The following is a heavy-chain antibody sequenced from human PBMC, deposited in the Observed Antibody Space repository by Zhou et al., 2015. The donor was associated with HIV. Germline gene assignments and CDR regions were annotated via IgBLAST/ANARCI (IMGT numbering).Heavy chain of an antibody. V-gene: IGHV1-2*02. D-gene: IGHD3-10*01. Sequence: QVQLVQSGAEVKKPGASVKVSCKASGYTFTAYHMNWVRQAPGQGLEWLGWIDPNSGDTKHAQNFQGRVTMTRETSTRTVYMELSSLRSDDTAVYYCARQGRLLYYGMDAWGLGTTVTVSS. CDR2: IDPNSGDT. CDR1: GYTFTAYH. CDR3: ARQGRLLYYGMDA. J-gene: IGHJ6*02.